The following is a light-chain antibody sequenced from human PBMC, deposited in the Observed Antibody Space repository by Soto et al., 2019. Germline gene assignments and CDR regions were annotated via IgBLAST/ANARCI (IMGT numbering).Light chain of an antibody. J-gene: IGKJ5*01. Sequence: DIVLTQSPATLSLSPGERATLSCRASQSVSSSYLAWYQQKPGQAPRLLIYGASSRATGIPDRFSGSGSGTEFTLTISSLEPEDFAVYYCQQYGTSPITFGQGTRLEIK. CDR1: QSVSSSY. V-gene: IGKV3-20*01. CDR2: GAS. CDR3: QQYGTSPIT.